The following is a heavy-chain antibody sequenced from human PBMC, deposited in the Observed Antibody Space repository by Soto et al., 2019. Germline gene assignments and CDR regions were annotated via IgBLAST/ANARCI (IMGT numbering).Heavy chain of an antibody. Sequence: SGPTLVNPTQTLTLTCTLSGCSLSTGGVGVGWIRQSPGKALEWLAVSYWDDVKHYSPSLERRLTITKDTSESEVVLTMTNMDPVDTATYYCARKGSGDYALDYWGQGILVTVSS. CDR1: GCSLSTGGVG. V-gene: IGHV2-5*02. J-gene: IGHJ4*02. CDR2: SYWDDVK. CDR3: ARKGSGDYALDY. D-gene: IGHD4-17*01.